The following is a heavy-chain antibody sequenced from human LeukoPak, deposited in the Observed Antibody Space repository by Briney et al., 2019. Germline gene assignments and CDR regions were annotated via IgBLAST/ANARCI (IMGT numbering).Heavy chain of an antibody. D-gene: IGHD2-15*01. CDR2: IRDSGGST. V-gene: IGHV3-23*01. Sequence: GSLRLSCAASGFTFSSYAMSWVRQAPGKGLEWVSGIRDSGGSTYYAESVKGRFTISRDNSENTLYLQMNGLRSEDTAVYYCAKGYCSGGTCNLDYWGQGTLVTVSS. CDR3: AKGYCSGGTCNLDY. J-gene: IGHJ4*02. CDR1: GFTFSSYA.